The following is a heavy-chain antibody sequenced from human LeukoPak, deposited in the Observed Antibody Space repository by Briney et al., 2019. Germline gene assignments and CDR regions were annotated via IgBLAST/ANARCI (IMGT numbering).Heavy chain of an antibody. CDR2: INHSGST. CDR3: AKSRRDYYYYYYMDV. CDR1: GGSFSGYY. J-gene: IGHJ6*03. Sequence: SETLSLTCAVYGGSFSGYYWSWIRQPPGKGLEWIEEINHSGSTNYNPSLKSRVTISVDTSKNQFSLKLSSVTAADTAVYYCAKSRRDYYYYYYMDVWGKGTTVTVSS. V-gene: IGHV4-34*01.